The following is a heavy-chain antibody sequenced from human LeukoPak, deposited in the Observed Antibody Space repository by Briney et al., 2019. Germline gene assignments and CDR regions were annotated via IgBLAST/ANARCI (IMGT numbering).Heavy chain of an antibody. D-gene: IGHD7-27*01. Sequence: GESLKISCAASGLNFRKSWMTWVRQAPGRGLEWVANIKDDGSEKFYVDSVKGRFTISRDDAKSSLYLQMNSLRAEDTAVYYCTNWGDTWGLDFWGQGVLVSVSS. J-gene: IGHJ4*02. V-gene: IGHV3-7*01. CDR1: GLNFRKSW. CDR2: IKDDGSEK. CDR3: TNWGDTWGLDF.